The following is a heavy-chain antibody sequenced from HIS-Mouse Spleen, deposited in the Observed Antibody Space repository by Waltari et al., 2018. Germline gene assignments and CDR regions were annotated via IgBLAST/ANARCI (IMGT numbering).Heavy chain of an antibody. CDR3: ARDSRDYYGSGSYSAFDI. Sequence: QVQLVQSGAEVKKPGASVKVSCKASGYTFTGYYMHWARQAPGQGLEWMGWINPNSGGTNYAQKFQGRVTMTRDTSISTAYMELSRLRSDDTAVYYCARDSRDYYGSGSYSAFDIWGQGTMVTVSS. V-gene: IGHV1-2*02. J-gene: IGHJ3*02. CDR2: INPNSGGT. D-gene: IGHD3-10*01. CDR1: GYTFTGYY.